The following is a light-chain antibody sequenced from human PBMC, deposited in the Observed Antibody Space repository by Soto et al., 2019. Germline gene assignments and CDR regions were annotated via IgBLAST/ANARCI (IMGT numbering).Light chain of an antibody. CDR1: SSDVGNYNY. Sequence: QSVLTQPPSASGSPGQSVAISCTGTSSDVGNYNYVSWYQQHPGNAPKLMIYEVSKRPSGVPDRFSGSKSGNTASLTVSGLQAEDEADYYCSSYAGYNNYVFGTGTKLTVL. V-gene: IGLV2-8*01. CDR3: SSYAGYNNYV. CDR2: EVS. J-gene: IGLJ1*01.